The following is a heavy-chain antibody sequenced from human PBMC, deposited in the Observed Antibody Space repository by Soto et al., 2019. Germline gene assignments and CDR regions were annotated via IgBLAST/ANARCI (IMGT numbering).Heavy chain of an antibody. J-gene: IGHJ6*03. CDR2: INHSGST. V-gene: IGHV4-34*01. Sequence: SETLSLTCAVYGGSFSGYYWSWIRQPPGKGLEWIGEINHSGSTNYNPSLKSRVTISVDTSKNQFSLKLSSVTAADTAVYYCARGGMVRGVIYPYYYYYYMDVWGKGTTVTVSS. CDR1: GGSFSGYY. D-gene: IGHD3-10*01. CDR3: ARGGMVRGVIYPYYYYYYMDV.